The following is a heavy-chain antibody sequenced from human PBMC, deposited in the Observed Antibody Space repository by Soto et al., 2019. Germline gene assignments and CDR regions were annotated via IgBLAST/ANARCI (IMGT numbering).Heavy chain of an antibody. J-gene: IGHJ4*02. CDR3: AAPPRY. V-gene: IGHV4-39*07. CDR2: VYYTGST. CDR1: GDSISSNSYY. Sequence: SETLSLTCSVSGDSISSNSYYWIWIRQPPGKGLEWIGSVYYTGSTYYNPSLKSRVTISVDTAKNQFSLRLSSLTAADTAVYYCAAPPRYWGQGTLVTVSS. D-gene: IGHD6-6*01.